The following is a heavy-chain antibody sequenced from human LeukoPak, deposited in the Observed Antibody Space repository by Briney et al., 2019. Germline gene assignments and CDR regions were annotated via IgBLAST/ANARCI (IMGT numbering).Heavy chain of an antibody. CDR3: ARDFTFDY. Sequence: QPGGSLRLSCAASGFTFSRYGMHWARQAPGKGLEWVAVIWYDGSNKYYADSVKGRFTVSRDNSKNTLYLQLNSLRAEDTAVYYCARDFTFDYWGQGTLVTVSS. CDR2: IWYDGSNK. D-gene: IGHD3-16*01. J-gene: IGHJ4*02. CDR1: GFTFSRYG. V-gene: IGHV3-33*01.